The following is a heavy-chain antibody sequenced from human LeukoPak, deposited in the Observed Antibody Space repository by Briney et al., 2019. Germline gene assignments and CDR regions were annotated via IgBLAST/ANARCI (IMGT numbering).Heavy chain of an antibody. CDR2: ISATNGNT. CDR1: GYTFTNYG. CDR3: ARGDTAVAGTIV. V-gene: IGHV1-18*01. Sequence: GASVKVSCKASGYTFTNYGLSWVRQAPGQGLEWMGWISATNGNTNYARKFQGRVTMTTDTSTSTAYMELRSLRSDDTAVYYCARGDTAVAGTIVWGQGTLVTVSS. J-gene: IGHJ4*02. D-gene: IGHD6-19*01.